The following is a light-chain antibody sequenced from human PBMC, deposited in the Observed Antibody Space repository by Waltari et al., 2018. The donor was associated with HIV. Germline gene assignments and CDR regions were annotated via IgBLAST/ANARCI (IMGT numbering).Light chain of an antibody. CDR3: CSCPRSGIRYV. CDR2: EVT. J-gene: IGLJ1*01. CDR1: SSNVGSDDL. V-gene: IGLV2-23*02. Sequence: QSALTQPASVSGSPGQSITISCTGTSSNVGSDDLVSRYQQHPGEAPKLIIYEVTKRPSGVSNRFSGSKSGNTASLTISGLQAEDEADYYCCSCPRSGIRYVFGTGTKVTVL.